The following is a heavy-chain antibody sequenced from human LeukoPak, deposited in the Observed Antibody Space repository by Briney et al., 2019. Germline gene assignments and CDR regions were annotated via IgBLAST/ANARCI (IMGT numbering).Heavy chain of an antibody. Sequence: GGSLRLSCAASGFTFSSYWMHWVRQAPGKGLVWVSRINSDGSSTSYSDSVKGRFTISRDNAKNTLYLQMNSLRAEDTAVYYCARAQFYYGSGSYGYWGQGTLVTVSS. D-gene: IGHD3-10*01. CDR2: INSDGSST. J-gene: IGHJ4*02. CDR3: ARAQFYYGSGSYGY. CDR1: GFTFSSYW. V-gene: IGHV3-74*01.